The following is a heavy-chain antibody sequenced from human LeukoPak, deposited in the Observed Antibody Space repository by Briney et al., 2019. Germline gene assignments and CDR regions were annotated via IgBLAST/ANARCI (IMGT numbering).Heavy chain of an antibody. V-gene: IGHV4-39*01. D-gene: IGHD3-16*01. J-gene: IGHJ4*02. CDR1: GGSISSSSYY. CDR2: IYYSGST. Sequence: SETLSLTCTVSGGSISSSSYYWGWIRQPPGKGLEWIGSIYYSGSTYYNPSLKSRVTISVDTSKNQFSLKLSSVTAADTAVYYCARLMITFGYFDYWGQGTLVTVSS. CDR3: ARLMITFGYFDY.